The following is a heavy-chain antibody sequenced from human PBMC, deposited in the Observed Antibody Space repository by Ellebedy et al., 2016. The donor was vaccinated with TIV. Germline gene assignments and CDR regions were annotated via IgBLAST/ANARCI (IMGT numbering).Heavy chain of an antibody. CDR2: ISFDETNK. D-gene: IGHD2/OR15-2a*01. CDR1: GFTFSRNA. CDR3: ASDVPDVITTFQY. Sequence: GESLKISCAASGFTFSRNAMHWVRQAPGKGLEWVAVISFDETNKYYADSVKGRVTISRDNSQNTLYLHMNSLRAEDTAVYSCASDVPDVITTFQYWGQGTQVTVSS. J-gene: IGHJ4*02. V-gene: IGHV3-30-3*01.